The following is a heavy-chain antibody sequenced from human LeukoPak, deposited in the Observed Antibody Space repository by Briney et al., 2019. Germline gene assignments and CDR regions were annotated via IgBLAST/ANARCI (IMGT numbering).Heavy chain of an antibody. CDR3: ARPPGFSTSFWD. CDR1: GGSISGSSYY. CDR2: IYYSGST. D-gene: IGHD2-2*01. Sequence: PSETLSLTCTVSGGSISGSSYYWGWIRQPPGKGLEWIGSIYYSGSTYYKPSLKSRVTISVDTSKNQFSLKLSSVTAADTAAYYCARPPGFSTSFWDWGQGTLVTVSS. J-gene: IGHJ4*02. V-gene: IGHV4-39*01.